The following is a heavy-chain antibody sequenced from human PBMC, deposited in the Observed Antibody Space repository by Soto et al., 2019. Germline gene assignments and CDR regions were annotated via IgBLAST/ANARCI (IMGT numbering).Heavy chain of an antibody. CDR1: GGSISSGDYY. J-gene: IGHJ6*02. D-gene: IGHD5-12*01. V-gene: IGHV4-30-4*01. CDR2: IYYSGST. Sequence: SETLSLTCTVSGGSISSGDYYWSWIRQPPGKGLEWIGYIYYSGSTYYNPSLKSRVTISVDTSKNQFSLKLSSVTAADTAVYYCASSGYDADEDYYYYGMDVWGQGPTVPVS. CDR3: ASSGYDADEDYYYYGMDV.